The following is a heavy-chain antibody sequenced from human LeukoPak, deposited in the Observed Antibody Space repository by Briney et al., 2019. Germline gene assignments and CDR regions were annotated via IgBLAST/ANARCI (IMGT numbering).Heavy chain of an antibody. CDR3: ARASIVATITSIDY. CDR1: GGTFSSYD. J-gene: IGHJ4*02. D-gene: IGHD5-12*01. CDR2: INPILGIA. Sequence: ASVKVSCKASGGTFSSYDISWVRQAPGQGLEWMGRINPILGIANYAQKFQGRVTITADKSTSTAYMELSSLRSEDTAVYFCARASIVATITSIDYWGQGTLVTVSS. V-gene: IGHV1-69*04.